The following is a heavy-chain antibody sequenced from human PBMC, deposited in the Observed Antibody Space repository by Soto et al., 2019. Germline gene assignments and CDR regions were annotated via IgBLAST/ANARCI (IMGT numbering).Heavy chain of an antibody. CDR3: AKDIVVVPAAKDYYFDY. Sequence: GGSLRLSCAASGFTFSSYAMSWVRQAPGKGLEWVSAISGSGGSTYYADSVKGRFTISRDNSKNTLYLQMNSLRAEDTAVYYCAKDIVVVPAAKDYYFDYWGQGTLVTVSS. V-gene: IGHV3-23*01. D-gene: IGHD2-2*01. J-gene: IGHJ4*02. CDR2: ISGSGGST. CDR1: GFTFSSYA.